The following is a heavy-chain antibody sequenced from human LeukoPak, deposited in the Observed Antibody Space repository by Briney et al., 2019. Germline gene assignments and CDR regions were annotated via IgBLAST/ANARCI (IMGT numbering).Heavy chain of an antibody. CDR2: IYYSGST. Sequence: PSETLSLTCTVSGGSISSYYWSWIWQPPGKGLEWIGYIYYSGSTNYNPSLKSRVTISVDTSKNQFSLKLSSVTAADTAVYYCASGYSSGWYGYFQHWGQGTLVTVSS. CDR1: GGSISSYY. J-gene: IGHJ1*01. V-gene: IGHV4-59*01. CDR3: ASGYSSGWYGYFQH. D-gene: IGHD6-19*01.